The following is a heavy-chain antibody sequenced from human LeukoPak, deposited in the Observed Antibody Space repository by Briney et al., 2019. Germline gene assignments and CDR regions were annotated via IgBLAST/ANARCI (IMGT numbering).Heavy chain of an antibody. V-gene: IGHV4-30-4*02. CDR2: MYYSGST. CDR3: ARGDPSGRPGIAFDY. D-gene: IGHD1-26*01. CDR1: GGSISSGDYY. J-gene: IGHJ4*02. Sequence: SETLSLTCTVSGGSISSGDYYWSWIRQPPGKGLEWIAYMYYSGSTNYNPSLKSRVTISVDTSKNQFSLKLSSVTAADTAVYYCARGDPSGRPGIAFDYWGQGTLVTVSS.